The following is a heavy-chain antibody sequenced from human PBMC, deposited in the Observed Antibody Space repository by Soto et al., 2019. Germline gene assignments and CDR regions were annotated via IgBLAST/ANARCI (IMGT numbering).Heavy chain of an antibody. CDR3: AKGRGEYYFDLDV. V-gene: IGHV4-34*01. CDR2: INNSGRS. D-gene: IGHD6-25*01. Sequence: LETLSLTCEVYGGSFSGYYWGWIRQPPGKGLEWIGEINNSGRSKYTSPLKSRVTISVDTSKNQFSLKMHSVTAADTATYYCAKGRGEYYFDLDVWGQGTTVTVSS. CDR1: GGSFSGYY. J-gene: IGHJ6*02.